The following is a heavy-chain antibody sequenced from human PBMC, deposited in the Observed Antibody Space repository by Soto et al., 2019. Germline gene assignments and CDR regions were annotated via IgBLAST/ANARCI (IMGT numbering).Heavy chain of an antibody. CDR2: ISWNSGSI. Sequence: EVQLVESGGGLVQPGRSLRLSCAASGFTFDDYAMHWVRQAPGKGLEWVSGISWNSGSIGYAESVKGRFTISRDNAKNSLYLQMNSLRAEDTALDYCANEVVRGSSAFDYWGQGTLVTVSS. J-gene: IGHJ4*02. CDR1: GFTFDDYA. D-gene: IGHD3-10*01. CDR3: ANEVVRGSSAFDY. V-gene: IGHV3-9*01.